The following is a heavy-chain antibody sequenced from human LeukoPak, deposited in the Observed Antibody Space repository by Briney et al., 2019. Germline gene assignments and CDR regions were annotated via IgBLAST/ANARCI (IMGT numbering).Heavy chain of an antibody. CDR1: GLTFSSYA. D-gene: IGHD2-15*01. V-gene: IGHV3-23*01. Sequence: GGPLSSSCLALGLTFSSYALSGFGQARGKGLNWVQGFGVSGGSPYYADSVKGRFTISRDNSKNTLYLQMSSLRAEDTAVYYCSRRADIVVVVPPSPRYYYYMDVWGKGTTVTVSS. CDR3: SRRADIVVVVPPSPRYYYYMDV. J-gene: IGHJ6*03. CDR2: FGVSGGSP.